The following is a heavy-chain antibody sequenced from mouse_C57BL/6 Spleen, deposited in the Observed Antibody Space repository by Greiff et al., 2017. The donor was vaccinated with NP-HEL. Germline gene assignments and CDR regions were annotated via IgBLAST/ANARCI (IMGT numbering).Heavy chain of an antibody. Sequence: QVQLKQPGAELVKPGASVKLSCKASGYTFTSYWMHWVKQRPGQGLEWIGMIHPNSGSTNYNEKFKSKATLTVDKSSSTAYMQLSSLTSEDSAVYYCARNYGEYSTLFAYWGQGTLVTVSA. CDR2: IHPNSGST. V-gene: IGHV1-64*01. J-gene: IGHJ3*01. CDR3: ARNYGEYSTLFAY. D-gene: IGHD1-1*02. CDR1: GYTFTSYW.